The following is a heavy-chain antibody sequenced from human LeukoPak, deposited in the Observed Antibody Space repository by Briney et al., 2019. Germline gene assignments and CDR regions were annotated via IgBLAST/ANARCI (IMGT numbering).Heavy chain of an antibody. D-gene: IGHD1-20*01. CDR3: AKANNWESDY. CDR1: GFTFSTYA. J-gene: IGHJ4*02. CDR2: ISGSGGDT. V-gene: IGHV3-23*01. Sequence: PGGSLRLSCAASGFTFSTYAMTWVRQAPGKGLEWVSGISGSGGDTYYADSEKGRFTISRDNSKNTLYLQMNSLRVEDTAVYYCAKANNWESDYWGQGTLVTVSS.